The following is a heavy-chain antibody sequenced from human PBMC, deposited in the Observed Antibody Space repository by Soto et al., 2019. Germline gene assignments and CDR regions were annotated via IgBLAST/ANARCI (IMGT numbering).Heavy chain of an antibody. CDR3: ARDTGGYSFFFDY. J-gene: IGHJ4*02. CDR1: GGSITTYH. V-gene: IGHV4-59*01. Sequence: SETLSLTCTVSGGSITTYHCSWIRQRPRQGLEWMGGCSGFTNYNPSLESRATISVDHSTNQFFLPLRSVTAAATAVYYCARDTGGYSFFFDYWGQGALVTVSS. CDR2: CSGFT. D-gene: IGHD2-8*02.